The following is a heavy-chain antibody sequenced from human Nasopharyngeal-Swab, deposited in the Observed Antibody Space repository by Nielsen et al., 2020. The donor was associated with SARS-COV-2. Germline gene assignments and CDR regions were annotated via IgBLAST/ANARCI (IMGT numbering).Heavy chain of an antibody. Sequence: SETLSLTCTVSGGSISSYYWSWIRQPPGKGLEWIGNIYHSGRTNYSPSLKSRLAISIDTSKKQFSLKLSSVTAADTAVYYCARGAPGYWGQGTLVTVSS. V-gene: IGHV4-59*12. CDR1: GGSISSYY. J-gene: IGHJ4*01. CDR2: IYHSGRT. CDR3: ARGAPGY.